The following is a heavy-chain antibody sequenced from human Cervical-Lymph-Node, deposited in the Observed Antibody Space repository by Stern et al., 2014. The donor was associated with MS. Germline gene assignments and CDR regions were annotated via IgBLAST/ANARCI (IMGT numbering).Heavy chain of an antibody. CDR1: GDSFTYRY. V-gene: IGHV1-45*02. J-gene: IGHJ5*02. Sequence: QVQLVQSGAEVKKTGSSVKVSCKASGDSFTYRYLHWVRQAPGQALEWMGWIRPFTGNTKYAQKFQARVAMTRDRSMSTVYMNFSSLTSEDTAMYSGATLGTTNRLERGHDWFDPWGQGTLITVSS. D-gene: IGHD1-1*01. CDR2: IRPFTGNT. CDR3: ATLGTTNRLERGHDWFDP.